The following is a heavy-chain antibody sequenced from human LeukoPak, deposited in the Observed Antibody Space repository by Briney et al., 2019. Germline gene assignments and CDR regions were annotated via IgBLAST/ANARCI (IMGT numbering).Heavy chain of an antibody. CDR2: INHSGST. CDR1: GGSFSGYY. V-gene: IGHV4-34*01. J-gene: IGHJ5*02. Sequence: SETLSLTCAVYGGSFSGYYWSWIRQPPGKGLEWIGEINHSGSTNYNPSLKSRVTISVDTSKNQFSLKLGSVTAADTAVYYCARAYGDYERNWFDPWGQGTLVTVSS. D-gene: IGHD4-17*01. CDR3: ARAYGDYERNWFDP.